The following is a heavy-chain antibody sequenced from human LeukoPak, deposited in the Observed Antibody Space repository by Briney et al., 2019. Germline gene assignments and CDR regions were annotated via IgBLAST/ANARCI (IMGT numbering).Heavy chain of an antibody. CDR2: ISGGGENT. Sequence: AGTLRLSCAASGFTFTNYGMSWVRQAPGKGLEWVSVISGGGENTYYADSVKGRFTISRDNSKNTLYLHMNSLRAEDTAVYYCANGAAAGTPTIGDYWGQGTLVTVSS. J-gene: IGHJ4*02. D-gene: IGHD6-13*01. CDR1: GFTFTNYG. CDR3: ANGAAAGTPTIGDY. V-gene: IGHV3-23*01.